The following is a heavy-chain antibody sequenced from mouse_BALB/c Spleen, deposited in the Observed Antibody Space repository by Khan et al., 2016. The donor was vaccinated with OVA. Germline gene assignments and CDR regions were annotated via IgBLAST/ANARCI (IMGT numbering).Heavy chain of an antibody. CDR3: ARFGTTFADY. V-gene: IGHV1-77*01. CDR1: GYTFTDYI. D-gene: IGHD1-1*01. CDR2: IYPGSGTT. Sequence: QVQLKQSGPELVKPGASVKMSCKASGYTFTDYIISWVKQRTGQGLEWIGEIYPGSGTTHYNEKFKGKATLTADKSSNTASMHLSSLTSEDSAIYFCARFGTTFADYWGQGTTLTVAS. J-gene: IGHJ2*01.